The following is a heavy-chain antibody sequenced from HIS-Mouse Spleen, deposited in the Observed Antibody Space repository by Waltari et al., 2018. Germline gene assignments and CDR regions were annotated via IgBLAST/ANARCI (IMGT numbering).Heavy chain of an antibody. J-gene: IGHJ2*01. CDR1: GGSISSSSYY. CDR2: IYYRGST. D-gene: IGHD6-13*01. Sequence: QLQLQESGPGLVKPSETLSLTCTASGGSISSSSYYWRWIRQPPGKGLVWIGSIYYRGSTYYNPSLKSRVTISVDTSKNQFSLKLSSVTAADTAVYYCAREIPYSSSWYDWYFDLWGRGTLVTVSS. CDR3: AREIPYSSSWYDWYFDL. V-gene: IGHV4-39*07.